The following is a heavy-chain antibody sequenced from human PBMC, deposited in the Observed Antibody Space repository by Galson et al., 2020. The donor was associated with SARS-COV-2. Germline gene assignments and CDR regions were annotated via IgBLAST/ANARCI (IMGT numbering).Heavy chain of an antibody. D-gene: IGHD2-2*01. J-gene: IGHJ4*02. Sequence: GGSLRLSCAASGFTFGSNWMTWVRQAPVRGLEWVANIQEDGSNTYYADSVKGRFTISRDNAKNSLYLQMNNLRAEDTAIYYCARGGASSMPLDYWGQGTLVTVSS. CDR1: GFTFGSNW. CDR2: IQEDGSNT. V-gene: IGHV3-7*03. CDR3: ARGGASSMPLDY.